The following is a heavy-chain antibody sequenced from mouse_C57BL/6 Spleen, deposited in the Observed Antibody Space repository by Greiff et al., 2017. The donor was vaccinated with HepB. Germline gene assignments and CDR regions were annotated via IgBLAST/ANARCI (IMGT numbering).Heavy chain of an antibody. V-gene: IGHV1-64*01. J-gene: IGHJ2*01. CDR1: GYTFTSYW. Sequence: VQLQQPGAELVKPGASVKLSCKASGYTFTSYWMHWVKQRPGQGLEWIGMIHPNSGSTNYNEKFKSKATLTVDKSSSTAYMQLSSLTSEDSAVYYCARSALGRGYFDYWGQGTTLTVSS. CDR2: IHPNSGST. D-gene: IGHD4-1*01. CDR3: ARSALGRGYFDY.